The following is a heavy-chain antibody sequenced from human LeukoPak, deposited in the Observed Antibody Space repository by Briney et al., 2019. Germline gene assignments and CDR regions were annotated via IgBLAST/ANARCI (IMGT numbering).Heavy chain of an antibody. V-gene: IGHV3-23*01. CDR3: AKRGNAISFFDP. J-gene: IGHJ5*02. CDR1: GFTFSNYA. CDR2: LSGTGDIT. D-gene: IGHD2/OR15-2a*01. Sequence: GGSLRLSCAASGFTFSNYAMYWVRQAPGKGLEWVSGLSGTGDITYYTDSVKGRFTISRDNPKNTLYLEMNNLRAEDTALYYCAKRGNAISFFDPWGQGTLVTVSS.